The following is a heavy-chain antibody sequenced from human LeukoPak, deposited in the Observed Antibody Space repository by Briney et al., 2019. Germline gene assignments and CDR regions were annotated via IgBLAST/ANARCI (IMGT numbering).Heavy chain of an antibody. V-gene: IGHV3-48*03. D-gene: IGHD1-26*01. Sequence: GGSLRLSCAGCGFTFIYHEMNWVRQAPGKGLEWVSYISSSGSAIYYADSVKGRFTISRDNAKNSLYLQMNSLRADDTALYYCAREVVRATSEFDIWGQGTLVTVSS. CDR1: GFTFIYHE. J-gene: IGHJ4*02. CDR2: ISSSGSAI. CDR3: AREVVRATSEFDI.